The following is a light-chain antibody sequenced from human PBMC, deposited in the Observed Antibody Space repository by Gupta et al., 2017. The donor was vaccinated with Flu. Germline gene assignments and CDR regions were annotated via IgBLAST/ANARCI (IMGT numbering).Light chain of an antibody. Sequence: QSVLTQPPSVSGAPGPRVTISCTGSSSNIGTVYDVHWYQHLPGTAPKLLIYGNNNRPSGVPDRFSGSKSGTSASLAITGLQAEDEADYYCQSYDSSLIGYVFGTGTKVTVL. CDR3: QSYDSSLIGYV. J-gene: IGLJ1*01. V-gene: IGLV1-40*01. CDR2: GNN. CDR1: SSNIGTVYD.